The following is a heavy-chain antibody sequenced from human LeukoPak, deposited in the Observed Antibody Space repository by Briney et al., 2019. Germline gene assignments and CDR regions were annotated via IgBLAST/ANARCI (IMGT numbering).Heavy chain of an antibody. D-gene: IGHD6-13*01. Sequence: GGSLTLSCAASGFTFSSYAMSWLRQAPGKGLECVSAISWSGGSTYYADSVKGRFTISRDNSKNTLYLQMNSLTAEDTAVYYCAKEARGKQLAQGDYYFDYWGQGNLVTVSS. CDR3: AKEARGKQLAQGDYYFDY. CDR2: ISWSGGST. CDR1: GFTFSSYA. V-gene: IGHV3-23*01. J-gene: IGHJ4*02.